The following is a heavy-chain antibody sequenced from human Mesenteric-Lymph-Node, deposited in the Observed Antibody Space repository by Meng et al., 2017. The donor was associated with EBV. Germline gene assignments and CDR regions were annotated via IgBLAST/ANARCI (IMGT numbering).Heavy chain of an antibody. V-gene: IGHV4-39*01. CDR1: CVSIGSPIYS. D-gene: IGHD3-22*01. CDR2: FSYSGTT. CDR3: ARADYYDTSGVVDY. J-gene: IGHJ4*02. Sequence: LQPHEPGPGPVKPPRTRSLTCTVSCVSIGSPIYSWVWIRQPPGKGLEWMGTFSYSGTTYYNTSLKSRVTISVDMSKNQFSLKLSSVTAADTAVYFCARADYYDTSGVVDYWGQGTLVTVSS.